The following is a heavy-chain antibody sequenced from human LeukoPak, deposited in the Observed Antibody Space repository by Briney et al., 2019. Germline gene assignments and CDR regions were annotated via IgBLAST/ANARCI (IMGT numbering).Heavy chain of an antibody. CDR3: ARPLSGSSSWHGDAFDI. CDR2: IYYSGST. D-gene: IGHD6-13*01. Sequence: NPSETLSLTCTVSGGSISSSTYYWGWIRQPPGKGLEWSGSIYYSGSTYYNASLKSRVTISTDTSKNQFSRKLSSVTAADTAVYYCARPLSGSSSWHGDAFDIWGQGTMVTVSS. J-gene: IGHJ3*02. CDR1: GGSISSSTYY. V-gene: IGHV4-39*01.